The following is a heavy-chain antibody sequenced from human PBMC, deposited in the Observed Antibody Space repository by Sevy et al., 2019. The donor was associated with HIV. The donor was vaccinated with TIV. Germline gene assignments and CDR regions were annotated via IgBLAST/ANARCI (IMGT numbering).Heavy chain of an antibody. CDR1: GGSISSYY. CDR3: GRGGVSWYGGYYYYYYMDV. J-gene: IGHJ6*03. Sequence: SETLSLTCTVSGGSISSYYWSWIRQPPGKGLEWIGYIYYSGSINYNPSLKSRVTISVDTSKNQFSLKLSSVTAADTAVYYCGRGGVSWYGGYYYYYYMDVWGKGTTVTVSS. V-gene: IGHV4-59*01. CDR2: IYYSGSI. D-gene: IGHD6-13*01.